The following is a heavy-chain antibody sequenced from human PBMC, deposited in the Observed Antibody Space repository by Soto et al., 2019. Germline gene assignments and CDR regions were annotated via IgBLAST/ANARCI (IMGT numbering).Heavy chain of an antibody. D-gene: IGHD4-17*01. CDR2: ISSSSSYT. Sequence: QVQLVESGGGLVKPGGSLRLSCAASGFTFNDYYMSWIRQAPGKGLEWVSYISSSSSYTNYADSVKGRFTISRDNAKNSLYLQMNSLRAEDTAVYYCARGGRVTTVSQRYYYYGMDVWGQGTTVTVSS. CDR1: GFTFNDYY. CDR3: ARGGRVTTVSQRYYYYGMDV. V-gene: IGHV3-11*05. J-gene: IGHJ6*02.